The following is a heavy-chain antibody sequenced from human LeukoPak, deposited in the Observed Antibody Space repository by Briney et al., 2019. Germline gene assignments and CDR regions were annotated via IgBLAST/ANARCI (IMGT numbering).Heavy chain of an antibody. D-gene: IGHD3-16*01. Sequence: GGSLRLSCAASGFTFSSYWMTWVRQAPGKGLGWVANIKHNGDELNYVDSVEDRFTISRDNAKNSLYLHMTGLRAEDTAVYYCARELRTFDSWGQGTLVTVSS. V-gene: IGHV3-7*01. CDR3: ARELRTFDS. CDR1: GFTFSSYW. J-gene: IGHJ4*02. CDR2: IKHNGDEL.